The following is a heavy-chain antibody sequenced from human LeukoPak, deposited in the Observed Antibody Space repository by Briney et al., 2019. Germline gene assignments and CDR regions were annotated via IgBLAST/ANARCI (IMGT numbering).Heavy chain of an antibody. CDR3: ARFHANPWYCGMDV. CDR2: ISSSSSYI. CDR1: GFTFSSYS. V-gene: IGHV3-21*01. Sequence: GGSLRLSCAASGFTFSSYSMNWVRQAPGKGLEWVSSISSSSSYIYYADSVKGRFTISRDNAKNSLYLQMNSLRAEDTAVYYCARFHANPWYCGMDVWGQGTTVTVSS. J-gene: IGHJ6*02.